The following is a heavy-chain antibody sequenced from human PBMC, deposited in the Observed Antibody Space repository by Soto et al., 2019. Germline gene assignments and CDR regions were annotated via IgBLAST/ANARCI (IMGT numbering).Heavy chain of an antibody. J-gene: IGHJ4*02. Sequence: SVKVSCKASGGSFSNFGISWVRQAPGQGLEWMGGVVPVFGRPNYAQRFRGRLTITADESTSTGYMGLISLRSDDTAVYYCAREGSGYNFWGQGXQVTVSS. CDR3: AREGSGYNF. V-gene: IGHV1-69*13. D-gene: IGHD5-12*01. CDR1: GGSFSNFG. CDR2: VVPVFGRP.